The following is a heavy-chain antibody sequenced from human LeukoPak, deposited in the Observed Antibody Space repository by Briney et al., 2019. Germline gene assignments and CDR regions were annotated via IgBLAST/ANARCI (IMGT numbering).Heavy chain of an antibody. V-gene: IGHV4-34*01. Sequence: SETLSLTCAVYGGSFSGYYWTWVRQSPGKGLEWIGEINHSGTTNYNPSLKSRVTASVDTSKNQFSLKLTSVTAADTAVYYCARARETVSIDYWGQGTLVTVSS. CDR2: INHSGTT. CDR3: ARARETVSIDY. J-gene: IGHJ4*02. CDR1: GGSFSGYY. D-gene: IGHD5/OR15-5a*01.